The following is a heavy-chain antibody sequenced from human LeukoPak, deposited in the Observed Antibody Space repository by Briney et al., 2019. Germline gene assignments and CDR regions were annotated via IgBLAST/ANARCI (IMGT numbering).Heavy chain of an antibody. CDR3: AKASWVSSADAVL. CDR2: LRGDGET. CDR1: GFIFIDYA. J-gene: IGHJ4*02. V-gene: IGHV3-23*01. Sequence: GGSLRLSCVASGFIFIDYAMSWVRQTPAGGLEGVSSLRGDGETFYTDSVKGRFTLSSDQSRHTLYLQLSNLRVEDTGVYYCAKASWVSSADAVLWGQGTLVTVS. D-gene: IGHD3-16*01.